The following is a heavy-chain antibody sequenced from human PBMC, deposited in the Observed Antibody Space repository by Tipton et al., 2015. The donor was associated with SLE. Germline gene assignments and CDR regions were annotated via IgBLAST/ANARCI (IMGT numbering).Heavy chain of an antibody. J-gene: IGHJ4*02. CDR3: TTSSGYYLGNY. CDR1: GFTFSSYE. CDR2: ISSSGSTI. D-gene: IGHD3-22*01. Sequence: SLRLSCAASGFTFSSYEVNWVRQAPGKGLEWVSYISSSGSTIYYADSVKGRFTISRDNTKNSLYLQMNSLRADDTAVYYCTTSSGYYLGNYWGQGTLVTVSS. V-gene: IGHV3-48*03.